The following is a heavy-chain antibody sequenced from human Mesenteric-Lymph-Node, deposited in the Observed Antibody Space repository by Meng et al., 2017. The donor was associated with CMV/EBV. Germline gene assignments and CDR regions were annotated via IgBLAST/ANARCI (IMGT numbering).Heavy chain of an antibody. D-gene: IGHD2-2*01. Sequence: ASVKVSCKASGYTFTNYDINWVRQATGQGLEWMGWISAYNGNTNYAQKLQGRVTMTTDTSTNTAYMDLRSLRSDDTAVYYCARIVVVPAQTLYYYDGMDVWGQGTTVTVSS. V-gene: IGHV1-18*01. CDR3: ARIVVVPAQTLYYYDGMDV. CDR2: ISAYNGNT. J-gene: IGHJ6*02. CDR1: GYTFTNYD.